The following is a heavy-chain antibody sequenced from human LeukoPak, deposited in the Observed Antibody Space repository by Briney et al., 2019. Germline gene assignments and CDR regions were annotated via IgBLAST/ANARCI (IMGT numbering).Heavy chain of an antibody. Sequence: SETLSLTCSVSGVPLSSYYWSWIRQPAGKGLEGVGRIHTSGSTHYDSSLQSGFTISVGKSKKQFPLPLSSVPDADTGIYYCARQLLLDQYWYFDLWGRGTLVTVSS. CDR3: ARQLLLDQYWYFDL. CDR1: GVPLSSYY. D-gene: IGHD5-18*01. CDR2: IHTSGST. J-gene: IGHJ2*01. V-gene: IGHV4-4*07.